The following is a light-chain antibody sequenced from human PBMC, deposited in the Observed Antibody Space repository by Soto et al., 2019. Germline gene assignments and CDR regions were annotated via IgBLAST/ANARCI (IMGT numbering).Light chain of an antibody. V-gene: IGKV3-20*01. CDR1: QSVDSGD. J-gene: IGKJ1*01. CDR3: QQYGSSGT. Sequence: VFTQSPGTLSLSPGERATLFCRAGQSVDSGDLAWYQQKPGQAPRLLIYGASNRATGIPDRFSGSGSGTDFTLTISRLEPEDFAVYYCQQYGSSGTFGQGTKVDIK. CDR2: GAS.